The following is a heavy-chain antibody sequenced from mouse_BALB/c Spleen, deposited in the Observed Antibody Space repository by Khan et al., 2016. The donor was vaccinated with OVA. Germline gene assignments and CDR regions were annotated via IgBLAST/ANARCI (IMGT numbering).Heavy chain of an antibody. V-gene: IGHV1-77*01. CDR2: ISPGSGDI. J-gene: IGHJ3*01. CDR3: ARRNYFGYTFAY. CDR1: GYIFTDYY. D-gene: IGHD1-2*01. Sequence: QVQLQQSGTELARPGASVKLSCKVSGYIFTDYYINWVKERTGQGLVWIGEISPGSGDIYYNEKFKGKATLTADKSSSTAYMQFRCLTSEDSAVYYGARRNYFGYTFAYWGQGTLVTVSA.